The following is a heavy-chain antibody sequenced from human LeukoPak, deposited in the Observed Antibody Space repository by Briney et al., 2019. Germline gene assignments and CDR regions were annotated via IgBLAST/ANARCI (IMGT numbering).Heavy chain of an antibody. Sequence: PGRSLRLSCAPSGITFSSYGMHWVRQAPGKGLEWVAVIWYGGSNKYYADSVKGRFTISRDNSKNTLYLQMNSLRAEDTAVYYCARDGTVRGVTHFDYWGQGTLVTVSS. J-gene: IGHJ4*02. V-gene: IGHV3-33*01. CDR2: IWYGGSNK. CDR3: ARDGTVRGVTHFDY. D-gene: IGHD3-10*01. CDR1: GITFSSYG.